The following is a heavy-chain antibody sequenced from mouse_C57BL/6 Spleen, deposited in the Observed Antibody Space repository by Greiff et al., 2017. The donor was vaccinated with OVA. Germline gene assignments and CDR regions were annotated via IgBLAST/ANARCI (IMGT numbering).Heavy chain of an antibody. CDR3: ARSRDGYYDYFDY. V-gene: IGHV1-64*01. CDR2: IHPNSGST. CDR1: GYTFTSYW. J-gene: IGHJ2*01. D-gene: IGHD2-3*01. Sequence: QVQLKQPGAELVKPGASVKLSCKASGYTFTSYWMHWVKPRPGQGLEWIGMIHPNSGSTTYNEKFKSKATLTVDKSSSTAYMQLSSLTSEDSAVYYCARSRDGYYDYFDYWGQGTTLTVSS.